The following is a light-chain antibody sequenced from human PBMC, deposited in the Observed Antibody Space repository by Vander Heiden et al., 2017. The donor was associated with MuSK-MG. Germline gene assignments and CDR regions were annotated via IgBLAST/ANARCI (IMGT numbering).Light chain of an antibody. CDR1: ISYS. CDR2: GAS. J-gene: IGKJ1*01. V-gene: IGKV1-NL1*01. CDR3: QQYDSTPPWT. Sequence: ISYSLAWYQQRPGKAPNHLIYGASTLESGVPSRFSGSGYGTDYTLTINSLQPEDFATYYCQQYDSTPPWTFGQGTKVEIK.